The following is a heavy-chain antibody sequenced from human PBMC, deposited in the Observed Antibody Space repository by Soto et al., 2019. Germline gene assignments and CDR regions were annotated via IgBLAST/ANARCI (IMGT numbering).Heavy chain of an antibody. D-gene: IGHD1-7*01. J-gene: IGHJ6*02. CDR3: ASITGTTDYYYYGMDV. V-gene: IGHV1-69*13. CDR2: IIPIFGTA. CDR1: GGTFSSYA. Sequence: GASAKVSCKASGGTFSSYAISWVRQAPGQGLEWMGGIIPIFGTANYAQKFQGRVTITADESTSTAYMELSSLRSEDTAVYYCASITGTTDYYYYGMDVWGQGTTVTVSS.